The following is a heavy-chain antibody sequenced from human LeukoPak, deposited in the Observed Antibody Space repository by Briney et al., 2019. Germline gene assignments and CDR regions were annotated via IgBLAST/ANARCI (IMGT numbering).Heavy chain of an antibody. D-gene: IGHD2-2*01. V-gene: IGHV1-24*01. J-gene: IGHJ4*02. CDR3: ATLILPEYYFDY. Sequence: ASVKVSCKVSGYTLTELFMHWVRQAPGKGLEWMGGFDPEDGETIYAQKFQGRVTMTEDTSTDTAYMELSSLRSEDTAVYYCATLILPEYYFDYWGQGTLVTVSS. CDR2: FDPEDGET. CDR1: GYTLTELF.